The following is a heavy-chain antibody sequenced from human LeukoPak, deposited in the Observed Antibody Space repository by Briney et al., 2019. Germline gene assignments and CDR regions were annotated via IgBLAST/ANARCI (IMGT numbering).Heavy chain of an antibody. D-gene: IGHD3-10*01. CDR1: GFTFSSYW. Sequence: PGGSLGLSCAASGFTFSSYWMHWVRQAPGKGLVWVSRIISDGSSATHADSVKGRFTMSRDNAKNMLYLQMNSLRAEDTAVYYCTRDRRYGGMDVWGQGTTVTVSS. J-gene: IGHJ6*02. CDR3: TRDRRYGGMDV. CDR2: IISDGSSA. V-gene: IGHV3-74*01.